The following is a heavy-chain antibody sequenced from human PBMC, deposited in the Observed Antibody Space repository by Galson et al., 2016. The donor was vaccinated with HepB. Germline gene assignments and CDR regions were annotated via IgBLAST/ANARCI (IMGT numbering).Heavy chain of an antibody. D-gene: IGHD6-13*01. J-gene: IGHJ4*02. CDR1: GVTFSTSA. V-gene: IGHV1-58*01. CDR3: AARGNSWPYY. Sequence: SVKVCCKASGVTFSTSAVQWVRQARGQHLEWIGWIVAGNGDTKYAQKFQERVTITRDMSTRTAYMELSSLTSEDTAVYYCAARGNSWPYYWGQGTLVTVSS. CDR2: IVAGNGDT.